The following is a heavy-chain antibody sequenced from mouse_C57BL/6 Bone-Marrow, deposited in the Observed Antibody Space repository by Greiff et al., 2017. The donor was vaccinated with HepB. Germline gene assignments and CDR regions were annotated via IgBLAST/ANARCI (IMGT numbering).Heavy chain of an antibody. CDR3: ARGGFY. Sequence: EVKLVESGPGLVKPSQSLSLTCSVTGYSITSGYYWNWIRQFPGNKLEWMGYISYDGSNNYNPTLKNRISITRDTSKNQLFLKLNSVTTEDTATYYCARGGFYWGQGTLVTVSA. D-gene: IGHD3-1*01. J-gene: IGHJ3*01. CDR2: ISYDGSN. V-gene: IGHV3-6*01. CDR1: GYSITSGYY.